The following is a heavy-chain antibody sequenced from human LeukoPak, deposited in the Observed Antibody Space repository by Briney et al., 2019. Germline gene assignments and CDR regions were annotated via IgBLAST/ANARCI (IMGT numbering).Heavy chain of an antibody. CDR2: ISSSSSYI. Sequence: GGSLRLSCAASGLTFSSSWMSWVRQAPGKGLEWVSSISSSSSYIYYADSVKGRFTISRDNAKNSLYLQMNSLRAEDTAVYYCARDLVMITFGGVIVPYYYYGMDVWGQGTTVTVSS. CDR1: GLTFSSSW. CDR3: ARDLVMITFGGVIVPYYYYGMDV. D-gene: IGHD3-16*02. J-gene: IGHJ6*02. V-gene: IGHV3-21*01.